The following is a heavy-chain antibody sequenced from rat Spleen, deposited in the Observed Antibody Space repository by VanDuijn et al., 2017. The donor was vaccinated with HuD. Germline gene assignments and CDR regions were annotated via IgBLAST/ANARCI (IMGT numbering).Heavy chain of an antibody. Sequence: EVQLVESGGGLVQPGRSLKLSCAASGFTFSNYGMAWVRQTPTKGLEWVASISTGGGNTYYRDSVKGRFTISRDKAKSTLYLQMDSLRSEDTATYYCARHPYNSYSWYFDFWGPGTMVTVSS. J-gene: IGHJ1*01. CDR2: ISTGGGNT. CDR3: ARHPYNSYSWYFDF. CDR1: GFTFSNYG. D-gene: IGHD1-10*01. V-gene: IGHV5S13*01.